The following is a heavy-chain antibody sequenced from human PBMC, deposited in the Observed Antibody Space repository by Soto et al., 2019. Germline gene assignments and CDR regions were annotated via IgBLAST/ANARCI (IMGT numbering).Heavy chain of an antibody. V-gene: IGHV2-5*02. J-gene: IGHJ6*02. D-gene: IGHD6-6*01. Sequence: QITLKESGPTLVKPTQTLTLTCTFSGFSLSTGGMAVGWIRQPPGKALEWLALIYWDDERRYRPSLRSRLTVTKDTSKNQVVLTMPNMAPVDTATYSCVHSRTRAHRVPPSSSRYYSRVDDSGQRTTATVS. CDR2: IYWDDER. CDR3: VHSRTRAHRVPPSSSRYYSRVDD. CDR1: GFSLSTGGMA.